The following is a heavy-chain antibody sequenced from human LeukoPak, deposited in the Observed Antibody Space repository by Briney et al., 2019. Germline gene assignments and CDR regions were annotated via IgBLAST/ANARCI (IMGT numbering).Heavy chain of an antibody. V-gene: IGHV5-51*01. D-gene: IGHD4-17*01. CDR3: ARTPEDYGGNSGDFDY. J-gene: IGHJ4*02. CDR1: GYSFTSYW. Sequence: GESLKISCKGSGYSFTSYWLGWVRQMPGKGLEWMGIIYPGDSDTRYSPSFQGQVTISADKSISTAYLQWSSLKASDTAMYYCARTPEDYGGNSGDFDYWGQGTLVTVSS. CDR2: IYPGDSDT.